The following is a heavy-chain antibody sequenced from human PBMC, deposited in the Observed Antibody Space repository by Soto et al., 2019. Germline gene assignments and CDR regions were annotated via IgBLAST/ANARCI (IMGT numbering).Heavy chain of an antibody. D-gene: IGHD3-10*01. J-gene: IGHJ4*02. V-gene: IGHV5-10-1*01. CDR3: ARLYKGYYFDY. CDR2: IDPSDSYT. Sequence: PGESLKISCKASGYNFTTPWITWVRQVPGKGLEWMGRIDPSDSYTNYSPSFRGHVTISVDKSINTAYLQWSSLKASDTAMYYCARLYKGYYFDYWGQGTLVTVSS. CDR1: GYNFTTPW.